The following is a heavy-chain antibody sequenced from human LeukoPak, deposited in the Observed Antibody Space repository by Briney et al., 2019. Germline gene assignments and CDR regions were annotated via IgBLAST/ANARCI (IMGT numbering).Heavy chain of an antibody. V-gene: IGHV3-48*04. Sequence: PGGSLRLSCAASGFTFSTYGMDWVRQAPGKGLEWISYISASGNPMFYADSVKGRFTISRDNAKNSLYLQMNSLRAEDTAIYYCAKDGGSGILYWGQGTLVTVSS. CDR2: ISASGNPM. J-gene: IGHJ4*02. D-gene: IGHD3-10*01. CDR1: GFTFSTYG. CDR3: AKDGGSGILY.